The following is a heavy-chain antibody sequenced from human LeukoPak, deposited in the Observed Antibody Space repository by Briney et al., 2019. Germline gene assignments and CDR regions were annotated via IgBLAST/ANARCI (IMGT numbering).Heavy chain of an antibody. V-gene: IGHV1-69*06. J-gene: IGHJ4*02. D-gene: IGHD3-10*01. Sequence: SVKVSCKASGGTFSSYTLSWVRQAPGQGLECMGGIIPIFGTANYAQKFQGRVAITADKSTSTAYMELSSLRSEDTAVYYCAREEAYGQFPFDYWGQGTLVTVSS. CDR3: AREEAYGQFPFDY. CDR1: GGTFSSYT. CDR2: IIPIFGTA.